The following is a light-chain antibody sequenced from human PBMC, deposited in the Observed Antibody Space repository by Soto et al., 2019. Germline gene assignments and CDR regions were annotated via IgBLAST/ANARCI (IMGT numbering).Light chain of an antibody. CDR3: QQYNKWPLT. J-gene: IGKJ4*01. CDR2: DAS. V-gene: IGKV3-20*01. CDR1: QSVSSNY. Sequence: EIVLTQSPGTLSLSPGERATLSCRASQSVSSNYLAWYQQRPGQAPRLLIYDASSRATGVPDRFSGSGSGTEFTLTISSLQSEDFAVYYCQQYNKWPLTFGGGTKVDIK.